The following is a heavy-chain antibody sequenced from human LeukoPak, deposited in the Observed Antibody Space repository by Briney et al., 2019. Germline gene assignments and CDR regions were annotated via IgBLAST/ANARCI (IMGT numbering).Heavy chain of an antibody. J-gene: IGHJ4*02. CDR3: AKDCAPYSISSGFDY. Sequence: GGSLRLSCAASGFTFSNYAMSWVRQAPGRGLEWVSGISGSGSSTHSADPVKGRFTISRDNPKSTLYLQMNSLRAEDTAVYFCAKDCAPYSISSGFDYWGQGTLVTVSS. CDR1: GFTFSNYA. V-gene: IGHV3-23*01. D-gene: IGHD6-6*01. CDR2: ISGSGSST.